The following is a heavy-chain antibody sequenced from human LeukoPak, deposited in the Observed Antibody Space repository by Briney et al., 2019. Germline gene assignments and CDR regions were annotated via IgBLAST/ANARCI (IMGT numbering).Heavy chain of an antibody. J-gene: IGHJ4*02. V-gene: IGHV3-21*01. Sequence: GGSLRLSCAASGFTFSTHSMNWVRQAPGKGLEWVSFISSSSSYIYYADSLKGRFTISRDNAKNSLYLQMNSLRAEDTAVYYCAREGPVQTWIQLWVPPSFDYWGQGTLVTVSS. CDR3: AREGPVQTWIQLWVPPSFDY. CDR2: ISSSSSYI. CDR1: GFTFSTHS. D-gene: IGHD5-18*01.